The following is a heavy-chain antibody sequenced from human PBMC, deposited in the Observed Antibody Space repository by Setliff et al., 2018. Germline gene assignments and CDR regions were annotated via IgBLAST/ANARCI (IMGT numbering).Heavy chain of an antibody. V-gene: IGHV3-21*01. CDR1: GFTFSSYS. CDR3: AGDLVVAAPSSPLPSYYYYGMDV. CDR2: ISSSSNYI. D-gene: IGHD2-15*01. J-gene: IGHJ6*02. Sequence: GGSLRLSCAASGFTFSSYSMNWVRQAPGKGLEWVSSISSSSNYIYYADSVKGRFTISRDNAKNSLYLQMNSLRAEDTAVYYCAGDLVVAAPSSPLPSYYYYGMDVWGQGTTVTVSS.